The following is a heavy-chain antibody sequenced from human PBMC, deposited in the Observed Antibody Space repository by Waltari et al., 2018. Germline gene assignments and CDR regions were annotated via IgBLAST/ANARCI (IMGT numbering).Heavy chain of an antibody. CDR3: AREITMVRGDSHHDAFDI. V-gene: IGHV3-7*01. CDR2: IKQDGSEK. Sequence: EVQLVESGGGSVQPGESLRLSCAASGFTFSNYYMSWVRQAPGMGLEWVANIKQDGSEKFYVDSVKGRFTISRDNAKNSLFLQMNSVRAEDTAVYYCAREITMVRGDSHHDAFDIWGQGTMVTVSS. D-gene: IGHD3-10*01. J-gene: IGHJ3*02. CDR1: GFTFSNYY.